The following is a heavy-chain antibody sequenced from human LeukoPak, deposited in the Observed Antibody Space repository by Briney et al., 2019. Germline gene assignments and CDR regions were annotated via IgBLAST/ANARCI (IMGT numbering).Heavy chain of an antibody. Sequence: GGSLRLSCAASGFTLSSYSMNWVRQAPGKGLEWVSSISSSSSYIYYADSVKGRFTISRDNAKNSLYLQMNSLRAEDTAVYYCARSYDSSGYYLLYDYWGQGTLVTVSS. J-gene: IGHJ4*02. CDR2: ISSSSSYI. CDR1: GFTLSSYS. D-gene: IGHD3-22*01. V-gene: IGHV3-21*01. CDR3: ARSYDSSGYYLLYDY.